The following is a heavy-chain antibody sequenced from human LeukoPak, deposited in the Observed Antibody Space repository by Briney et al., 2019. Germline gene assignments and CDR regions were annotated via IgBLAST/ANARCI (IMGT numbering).Heavy chain of an antibody. CDR1: GFTFDDYA. CDR3: AKDIRSSGWYYFDY. CDR2: ISWNSGSI. J-gene: IGHJ4*02. Sequence: PGGSLRLSCAASGFTFDDYAMHWVRQAPGKGLEWVSGISWNSGSIGYADSVTGRFTISRDNAKNSLYLQMNSLRAEDMALYYCAKDIRSSGWYYFDYWGQGTLVTVSS. D-gene: IGHD6-19*01. V-gene: IGHV3-9*03.